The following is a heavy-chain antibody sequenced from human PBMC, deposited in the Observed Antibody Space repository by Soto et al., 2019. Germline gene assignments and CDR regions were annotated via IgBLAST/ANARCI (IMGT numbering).Heavy chain of an antibody. CDR2: IYSGDSDT. V-gene: IGHV5-51*01. J-gene: IGHJ4*01. CDR3: ARGGVATRTFAY. D-gene: IGHD1-1*01. CDR1: DYRCTNYW. Sequence: GESIKISYKACDYRCTNYWIAWVPQMPGQGLELMGIIYSGDSDTRYIPSFQGPVTISADKSISTAYGQWSSLKASDTAIYYYARGGVATRTFAYSGHGALVSVSS.